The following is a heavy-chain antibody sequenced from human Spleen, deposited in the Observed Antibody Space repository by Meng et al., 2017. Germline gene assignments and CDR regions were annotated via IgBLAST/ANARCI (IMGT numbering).Heavy chain of an antibody. Sequence: SQTLSLTCAISGDSVSSNNAAWHWIRQSPSRGLEWLGRTYYRSKWYDDYAVSVRSRITITPDTSKNHVSLQLNSVTPDDTAVYYCVAEVGAQESTPNRFVLWGQGTLVTVSS. J-gene: IGHJ4*02. CDR2: TYYRSKWYD. V-gene: IGHV6-1*01. CDR1: GDSVSSNNAA. D-gene: IGHD1-26*01. CDR3: VAEVGAQESTPNRFVL.